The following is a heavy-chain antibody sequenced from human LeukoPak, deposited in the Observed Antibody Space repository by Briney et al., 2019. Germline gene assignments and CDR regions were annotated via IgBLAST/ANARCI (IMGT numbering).Heavy chain of an antibody. V-gene: IGHV7-4-1*02. J-gene: IGHJ4*02. D-gene: IGHD2-21*02. CDR1: GGTFSSFA. Sequence: ASVKVSCKASGGTFSSFAITWVRQAPGQGLEWMGWINTNTGNPTYAQGFTGRFVFSLDTSVSTAYLQISSLKAEDTAVYYCASMCCGGDWGNYWGQGTLVTVSS. CDR3: ASMCCGGDWGNY. CDR2: INTNTGNP.